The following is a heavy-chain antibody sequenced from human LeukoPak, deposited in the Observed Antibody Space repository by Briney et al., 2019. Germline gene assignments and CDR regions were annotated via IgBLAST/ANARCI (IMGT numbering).Heavy chain of an antibody. J-gene: IGHJ4*02. CDR1: GGSVSSGSYY. CDR2: IYYSGST. Sequence: SETLSPTCTVSGGSVSSGSYYWSWIRQPPGKGLEWIGYIYYSGSTNYNPSLKSRVTISVDTSKNQFSLKLSSVTAADTAVYYCARGDDYYDSSGYYWGQGTLVTVSS. D-gene: IGHD3-22*01. CDR3: ARGDDYYDSSGYY. V-gene: IGHV4-61*01.